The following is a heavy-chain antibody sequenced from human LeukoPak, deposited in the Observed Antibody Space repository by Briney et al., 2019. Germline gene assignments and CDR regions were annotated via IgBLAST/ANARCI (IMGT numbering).Heavy chain of an antibody. CDR2: MNPNSGNT. D-gene: IGHD6-19*01. Sequence: EASVKVSCKASGYTFTSYDINWVRQATEQGLEWMGWMNPNSGNTGYAQKFQGRVTMTRNTSISTAYMELSSLRSEDTAVYYCARMGSGGYYGDYYYYMDVWGKGTTVTVSS. J-gene: IGHJ6*03. CDR1: GYTFTSYD. CDR3: ARMGSGGYYGDYYYYMDV. V-gene: IGHV1-8*01.